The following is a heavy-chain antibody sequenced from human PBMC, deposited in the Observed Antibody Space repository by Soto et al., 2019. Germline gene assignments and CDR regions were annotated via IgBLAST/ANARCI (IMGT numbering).Heavy chain of an antibody. V-gene: IGHV4-30-2*01. J-gene: IGHJ5*02. D-gene: IGHD2-2*01. CDR1: GGSSSSGGYS. CDR2: IYHSGST. Sequence: SETLSLTCAFSGGSSSSGGYSWSWIRQPPGKGLEWIGYIYHSGSTYYNPSLKSRVTISVDRSKNQFSLKLSSVTAADTAVYYCARVPDRWGQGTLVTVSS. CDR3: ARVPDR.